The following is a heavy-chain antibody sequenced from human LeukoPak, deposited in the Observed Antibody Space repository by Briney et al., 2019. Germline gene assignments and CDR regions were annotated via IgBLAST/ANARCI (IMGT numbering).Heavy chain of an antibody. CDR1: GFTFSDYY. Sequence: AGGSLRLSCAASGFTFSDYYMSWIRQAPGKGLEWVSYISSSGSTIYYADSVKGRFTISRDNAKNSPYLQMNSLRAEDTAVYYCARSPIVGATYFDYWGQGTLVTVSS. D-gene: IGHD1-26*01. V-gene: IGHV3-11*01. CDR3: ARSPIVGATYFDY. J-gene: IGHJ4*02. CDR2: ISSSGSTI.